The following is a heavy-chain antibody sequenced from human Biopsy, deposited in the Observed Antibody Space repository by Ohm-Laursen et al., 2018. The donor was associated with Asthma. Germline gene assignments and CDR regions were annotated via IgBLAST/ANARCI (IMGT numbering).Heavy chain of an antibody. CDR1: GGTFNTYV. CDR3: ARKAGSCISRTCYSLDF. CDR2: INSVFGTT. V-gene: IGHV1-69*01. D-gene: IGHD2-2*01. J-gene: IGHJ4*02. Sequence: SSVSASCKSLGGTFNTYVIGWVRQAPGHGLGWMGGINSVFGTTTYPQKFQDRVTITADDSTSTVYMELSSLRSEDTAVYYCARKAGSCISRTCYSLDFWGQGTLVTVSS.